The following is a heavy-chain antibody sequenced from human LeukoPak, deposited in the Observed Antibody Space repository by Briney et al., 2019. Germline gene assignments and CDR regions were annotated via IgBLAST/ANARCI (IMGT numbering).Heavy chain of an antibody. D-gene: IGHD3-22*01. CDR1: GFTLSSHA. CDR2: ISSNGGTT. V-gene: IGHV3-64D*09. CDR3: VKRVSSGHYYDY. Sequence: GGSLRLSCSASGFTLSSHAMHWVRQAPGKGLEYVLAISSNGGTTYYADSVKGRFTISRDDSKNTLYLQMSSLRDEDTAMYYCVKRVSSGHYYDYWGQGTLVTVSS. J-gene: IGHJ4*02.